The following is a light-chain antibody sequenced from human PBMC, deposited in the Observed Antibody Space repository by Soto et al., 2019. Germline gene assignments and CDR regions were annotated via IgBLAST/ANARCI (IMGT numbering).Light chain of an antibody. CDR1: QDISNF. J-gene: IGKJ4*01. V-gene: IGKV1-33*01. CDR3: QQYDSLPLT. Sequence: PSSLSASVGDRVTITCQASQDISNFLNWYQQTPGKAPKLLIYDASNLETGVPSRFSGSGSGTDFTFTISSLQPEDIATYYCQQYDSLPLTFAGGTKVDIK. CDR2: DAS.